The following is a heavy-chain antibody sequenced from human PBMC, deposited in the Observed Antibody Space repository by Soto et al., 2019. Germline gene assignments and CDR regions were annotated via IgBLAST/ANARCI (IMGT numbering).Heavy chain of an antibody. CDR3: ARVWGGAFDF. CDR1: GGSISSGGYY. D-gene: IGHD3-10*01. J-gene: IGHJ3*01. CDR2: IYYSGST. V-gene: IGHV4-31*03. Sequence: SETLSLTCTVSGGSISSGGYYWSWIRQHPGKGLEWIGYIYYSGSTYYNLSLKSRVTISVDTSKNQFSLKLSSVTAADTAVYYCARVWGGAFDFWGQGTMVTVSS.